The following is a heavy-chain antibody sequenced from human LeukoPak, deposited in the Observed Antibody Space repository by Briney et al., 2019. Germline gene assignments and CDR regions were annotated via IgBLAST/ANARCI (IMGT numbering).Heavy chain of an antibody. V-gene: IGHV1-69*13. D-gene: IGHD3-10*01. CDR3: ARDRDVGMVREPYYFDY. CDR1: GGTFSSYA. CDR2: IIPIFGTA. Sequence: GASAKVSCKASGGTFSSYAISWVRQAPGQGLEWMGGIIPIFGTANYAQKFQGRVTITADESTSTAYMELSSLRSEDTAVYYCARDRDVGMVREPYYFDYWGQGTLVTVSS. J-gene: IGHJ4*02.